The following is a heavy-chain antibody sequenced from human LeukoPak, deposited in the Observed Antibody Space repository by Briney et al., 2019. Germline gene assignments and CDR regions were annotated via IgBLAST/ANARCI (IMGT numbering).Heavy chain of an antibody. CDR2: IGGSRSGSSRSII. CDR1: GFTFNSYS. D-gene: IGHD1-26*01. V-gene: IGHV3-48*04. CDR3: AKDLYSGSYF. Sequence: GGSLRLSCAASGFTFNSYSMNWFRQAPGKGLEWVSYIGGSRSGSSRSIIYYADSVKGRFTISRDNAKNSLYLQMNSLGAEDTAVYYCAKDLYSGSYFWGQGTLVTVSS. J-gene: IGHJ4*02.